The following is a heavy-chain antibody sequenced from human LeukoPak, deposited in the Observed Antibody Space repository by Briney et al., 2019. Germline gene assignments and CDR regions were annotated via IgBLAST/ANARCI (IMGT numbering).Heavy chain of an antibody. CDR3: ARGVSRDIVVVPAALYPTKYYYYGMDV. D-gene: IGHD2-2*01. Sequence: ASVKVSCKASGYTFTGYYMHWVRQAPGQGLEWMGWINPNSGGTNYAQKFQGRVTMTRDTSISTAYMELSRLRSDDTAVYYCARGVSRDIVVVPAALYPTKYYYYGMDVWGQGTTVTVSS. J-gene: IGHJ6*02. CDR2: INPNSGGT. CDR1: GYTFTGYY. V-gene: IGHV1-2*02.